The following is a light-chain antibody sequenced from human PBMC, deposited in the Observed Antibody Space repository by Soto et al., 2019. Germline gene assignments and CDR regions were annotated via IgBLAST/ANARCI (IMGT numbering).Light chain of an antibody. Sequence: EIVLTQSPGPLSLSPGERATLSGRASQSVSSSYLAWYQQKPGQAPRLLIYGASSRATGIPDRFSGSGSGTDFTLTISRLEPEDLAVYYCQQYGSSPPYTFGPGTKVDIK. V-gene: IGKV3-20*01. CDR3: QQYGSSPPYT. CDR1: QSVSSSY. J-gene: IGKJ3*01. CDR2: GAS.